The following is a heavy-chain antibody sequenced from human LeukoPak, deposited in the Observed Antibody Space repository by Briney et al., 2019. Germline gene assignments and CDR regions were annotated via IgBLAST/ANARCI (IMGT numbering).Heavy chain of an antibody. Sequence: PGGSLRLSCAASGVTFSGYAMSWVRQAPGKGLEWVSAISGSGGSTYYADSVKGRFTISRDNSKNTLYLQMNSLRAEDTAVYYCAKANVYGSGSYYKRPPGYWGQGTLVTVSS. CDR1: GVTFSGYA. D-gene: IGHD3-10*01. CDR3: AKANVYGSGSYYKRPPGY. J-gene: IGHJ4*02. V-gene: IGHV3-23*01. CDR2: ISGSGGST.